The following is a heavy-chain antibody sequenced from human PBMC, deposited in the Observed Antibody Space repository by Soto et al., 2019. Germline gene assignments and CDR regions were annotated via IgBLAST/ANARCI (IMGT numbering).Heavy chain of an antibody. D-gene: IGHD3-22*01. J-gene: IGHJ3*02. CDR2: IIPIFGTA. Sequence: QVQLVQSVAEVKKPGSSVKVSCKASGGTFRSYAISWVRQAPGQGLEWMGGIIPIFGTANYAQKLQGRVTITADESTSTAYMERSSLRSEDTAVYYCARTRITMIVVAAFDIWCQGTMVTVSS. CDR3: ARTRITMIVVAAFDI. V-gene: IGHV1-69*01. CDR1: GGTFRSYA.